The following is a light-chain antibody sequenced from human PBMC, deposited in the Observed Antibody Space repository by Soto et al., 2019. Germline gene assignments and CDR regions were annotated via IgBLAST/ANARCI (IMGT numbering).Light chain of an antibody. Sequence: DIQMTQSPSTLSASVEDRVTITCRASQSIGSWLAWYQQKPGRAPKLLIYDACSLESGVPSRFSGSGSGTEFTLTISSLQPDDFATYYCQQYNSYSWTFGQGTKV. CDR1: QSIGSW. V-gene: IGKV1-5*01. CDR3: QQYNSYSWT. CDR2: DAC. J-gene: IGKJ1*01.